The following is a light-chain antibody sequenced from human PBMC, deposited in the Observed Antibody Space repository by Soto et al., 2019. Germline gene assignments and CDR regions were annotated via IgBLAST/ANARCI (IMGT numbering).Light chain of an antibody. CDR3: CSDAGRRTYV. J-gene: IGLJ1*01. Sequence: QSVLTQPASVSGSPGQSITISCTVGSYNFVSWYQQHPGKAPKVLIYEVSKRPSGVSDRFSGSKSGNTASLTISGPQAEDGADYYCCSDAGRRTYVSGTGPRAPAL. CDR2: EVS. V-gene: IGLV2-23*02. CDR1: GSYNF.